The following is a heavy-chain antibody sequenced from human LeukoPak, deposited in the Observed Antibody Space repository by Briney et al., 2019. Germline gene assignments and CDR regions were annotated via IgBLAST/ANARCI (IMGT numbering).Heavy chain of an antibody. D-gene: IGHD2-8*01. J-gene: IGHJ6*03. CDR3: ARLAFCTNAVCFSNYYYSMDV. CDR1: GYIFTSYW. V-gene: IGHV5-51*01. CDR2: IYPDDSDT. Sequence: GESLKISCKASGYIFTSYWIGWVRQMPGKGLEWMGIIYPDDSDTKYSPSFQGQVTISADKSISTAYLQWSSLKASDTAMYYCARLAFCTNAVCFSNYYYSMDVWGRGTTVTVSS.